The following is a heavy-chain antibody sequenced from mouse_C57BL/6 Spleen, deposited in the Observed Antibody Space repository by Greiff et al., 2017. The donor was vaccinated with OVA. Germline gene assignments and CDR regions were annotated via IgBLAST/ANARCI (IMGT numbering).Heavy chain of an antibody. D-gene: IGHD2-4*01. CDR3: ARHEGLRGYFDV. CDR2: IWSDGST. V-gene: IGHV2-6-1*01. Sequence: VKVVESGPGLVAPSQSLSITCTVSGFSLTSYGVHWVRQPPGKGLEWLVVIWSDGSTTYNSALKSRLSISKDNSKSQVFLKMNSLQTDDTAMYYCARHEGLRGYFDVWGTGTTVTVSS. J-gene: IGHJ1*03. CDR1: GFSLTSYG.